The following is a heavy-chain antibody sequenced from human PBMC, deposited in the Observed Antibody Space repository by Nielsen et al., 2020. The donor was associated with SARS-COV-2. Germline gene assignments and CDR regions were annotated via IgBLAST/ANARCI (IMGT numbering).Heavy chain of an antibody. D-gene: IGHD3-10*01. CDR1: GFNFSSYA. J-gene: IGHJ4*02. V-gene: IGHV3-30*04. Sequence: GESLKISRAASGFNFSSYAMNWVRQAPGKGLEWVAVISYDGSNQHYADAVKGRFTISRDNSKNTLYVQMNSLRVEDTAVYYCARWLGFGESLHSFDYWGQGTLVTVSS. CDR2: ISYDGSNQ. CDR3: ARWLGFGESLHSFDY.